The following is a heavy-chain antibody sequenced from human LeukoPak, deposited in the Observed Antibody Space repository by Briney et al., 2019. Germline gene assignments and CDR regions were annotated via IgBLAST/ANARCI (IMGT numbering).Heavy chain of an antibody. CDR2: INHSGST. V-gene: IGHV4-34*01. J-gene: IGHJ6*03. CDR3: ARHGRSYDYYYYMDV. Sequence: PSETLSLTCAVYGGSFSGYYWSWIRQPPGKGLEWIGEINHSGSTNYNPSLKSRVTISVDTSKNQFSLKLSSVTAADTAVYYCARHGRSYDYYYYMDVWGKGTTVTISS. D-gene: IGHD3-16*01. CDR1: GGSFSGYY.